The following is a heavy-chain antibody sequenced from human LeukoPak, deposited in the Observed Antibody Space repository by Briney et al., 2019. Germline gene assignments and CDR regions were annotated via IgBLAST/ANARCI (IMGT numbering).Heavy chain of an antibody. CDR1: GFTFSSDA. Sequence: PAGSLRLSCAGSGFTFSSDAMNWVRQAPGKGLEWVSSINNRSTHTAYPDSVKGRFTISRDDGNNSLFLQMNSLGVDDTAIYFCARGGGRFSYWGQGVRVTVSS. CDR2: INNRSTHT. V-gene: IGHV3-21*01. CDR3: ARGGGRFSY. J-gene: IGHJ4*02. D-gene: IGHD2-15*01.